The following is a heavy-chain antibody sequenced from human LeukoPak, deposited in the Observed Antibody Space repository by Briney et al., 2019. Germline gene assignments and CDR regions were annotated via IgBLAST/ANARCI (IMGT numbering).Heavy chain of an antibody. J-gene: IGHJ5*02. CDR2: INPNSGGT. CDR3: ARDPMVRGVILDP. CDR1: GYTFTGYY. D-gene: IGHD3-10*01. V-gene: IGHV1-2*02. Sequence: GASVKVSCKASGYTFTGYYMYWVRQAPGQGLEWMGWINPNSGGTNYAQKFQGRVTMTRDTSISTAYMELSRLRSDDTAVYYCARDPMVRGVILDPWGQGTLVTVSS.